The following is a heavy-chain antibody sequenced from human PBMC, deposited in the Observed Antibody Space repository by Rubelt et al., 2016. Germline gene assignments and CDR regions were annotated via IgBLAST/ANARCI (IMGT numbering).Heavy chain of an antibody. Sequence: QVQLQQWGAGLVKPSETLSLTCAVYRGSFSGFYWHWVRQSPGKGLEWIGEINHRGGTNFNPSLKSRLTMSVDTAKNQISLNLTSVTTAETAIDYCARISSSGWGRYFDPWGQGTLVTVSS. D-gene: IGHD3-22*01. V-gene: IGHV4-34*02. J-gene: IGHJ4*02. CDR1: RGSFSGFY. CDR2: INHRGGT. CDR3: ARISSSGWGRYFDP.